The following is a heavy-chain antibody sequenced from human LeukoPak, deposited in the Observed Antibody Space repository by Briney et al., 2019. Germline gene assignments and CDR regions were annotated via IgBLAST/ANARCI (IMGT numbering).Heavy chain of an antibody. D-gene: IGHD3-10*01. CDR2: ISGSGDST. CDR3: AREGVTMVRGVPDY. J-gene: IGHJ4*02. Sequence: PGGSLRLSCAASGFTFSSYAMNWVRQAPGKGLEWVSVISGSGDSTYYADSVKGRFTISRDNAKNSLYLQMNSLRAEDTAVYYCAREGVTMVRGVPDYWGRGTLVTVSS. V-gene: IGHV3-23*01. CDR1: GFTFSSYA.